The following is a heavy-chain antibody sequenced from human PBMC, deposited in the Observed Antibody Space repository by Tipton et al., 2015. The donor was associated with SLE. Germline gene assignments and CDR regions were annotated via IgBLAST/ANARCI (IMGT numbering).Heavy chain of an antibody. Sequence: TLSLTCTVSGGSISSSSYYWGWIRQPPGKGLEWIGSIYYSGSTYYNPSLKSRVTISVDTSKNQFSLKLSSVTAADTAVYYCARRPGRAGAFDIWGQGTMVTVSS. CDR3: ARRPGRAGAFDI. D-gene: IGHD1-26*01. CDR1: GGSISSSSYY. V-gene: IGHV4-39*01. J-gene: IGHJ3*02. CDR2: IYYSGST.